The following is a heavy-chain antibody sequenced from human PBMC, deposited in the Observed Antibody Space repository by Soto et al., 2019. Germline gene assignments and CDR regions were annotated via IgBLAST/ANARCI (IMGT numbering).Heavy chain of an antibody. D-gene: IGHD3-22*01. CDR1: GGTFSSYA. CDR2: IIPIFGTA. V-gene: IGHV1-69*01. CDR3: ARGTYYYDSSGYYYGFDY. Sequence: QVQLVQSGAEVKKPGSSVKASCKASGGTFSSYAISWVRQAPGQGLEWMGGIIPIFGTANYAQKFQGRVTITADESTSTAYMELSSLRSEDTAVYYCARGTYYYDSSGYYYGFDYWGQGTLVTVSS. J-gene: IGHJ4*02.